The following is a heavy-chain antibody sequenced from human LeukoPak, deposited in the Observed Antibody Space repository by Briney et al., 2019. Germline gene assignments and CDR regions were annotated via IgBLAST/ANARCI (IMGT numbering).Heavy chain of an antibody. CDR2: FDPEDGET. Sequence: GASVKVSCKVSGYTLTELSMHWVRQAPGKGLEWMGGFDPEDGETIYAQKFQGRVTMTEDTSTDTAYMELSSLRSEDTAVYYCATDRLRYFDWSFDYWGQGTLVTVSS. V-gene: IGHV1-24*01. J-gene: IGHJ4*02. D-gene: IGHD3-9*01. CDR3: ATDRLRYFDWSFDY. CDR1: GYTLTELS.